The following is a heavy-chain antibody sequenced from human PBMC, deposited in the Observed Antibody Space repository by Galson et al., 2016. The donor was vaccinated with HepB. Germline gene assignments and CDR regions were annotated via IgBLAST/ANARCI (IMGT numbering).Heavy chain of an antibody. D-gene: IGHD2-2*01. Sequence: SLRLSCAASGISFSTFSMNWVRQAPGQGLEWLSSISSNGDFINYADSVKGRFTISRDNADNSLFLHMSSLRAEDTAIYYCARDNSHCGRTSCIPTYRYFDPWGQGTLVTVSS. CDR2: ISSNGDFI. J-gene: IGHJ5*02. V-gene: IGHV3-21*01. CDR3: ARDNSHCGRTSCIPTYRYFDP. CDR1: GISFSTFS.